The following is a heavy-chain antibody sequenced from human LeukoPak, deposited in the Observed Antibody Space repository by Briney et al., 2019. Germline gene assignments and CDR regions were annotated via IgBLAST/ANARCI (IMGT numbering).Heavy chain of an antibody. CDR2: ISYDGSNK. CDR3: AKGDSSGYYFPSFRFDL. Sequence: GRSLRLSCAASGFTFSSYGMHWVRQAPGKGGEWVAVISYDGSNKYYADSVKGRFTISRDNSKNTVYLQMNSLRAEATAVYYCAKGDSSGYYFPSFRFDLWGQGTLVTVSS. V-gene: IGHV3-30*18. J-gene: IGHJ5*02. CDR1: GFTFSSYG. D-gene: IGHD3-22*01.